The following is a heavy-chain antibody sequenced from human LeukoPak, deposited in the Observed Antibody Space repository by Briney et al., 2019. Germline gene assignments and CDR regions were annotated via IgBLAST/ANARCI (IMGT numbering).Heavy chain of an antibody. CDR3: ARGLRGEYPTVRLNYYYYMDV. V-gene: IGHV1-69*06. Sequence: SVKVSCTASGGTFSSYAISWVRQAPGQGLEWMGGIIPIFGTANYAQKFQGRVTITADKSTRTAYMELSSLRPEDTAVYYCARGLRGEYPTVRLNYYYYMDVWGKGTTVTVSS. D-gene: IGHD2-2*01. J-gene: IGHJ6*03. CDR2: IIPIFGTA. CDR1: GGTFSSYA.